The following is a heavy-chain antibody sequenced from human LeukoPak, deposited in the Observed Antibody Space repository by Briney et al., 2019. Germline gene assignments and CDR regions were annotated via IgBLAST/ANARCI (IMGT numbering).Heavy chain of an antibody. Sequence: PGGSLRLSCAASGLTFSSYAMHWVRQAPGKGLEWVAVISYDGSNKYYADSVKGRFTISRDNSKNTLYLQMNSLRAEDTAVYYCAKASPYWYFDLWGRGTLVTVSS. J-gene: IGHJ2*01. CDR2: ISYDGSNK. V-gene: IGHV3-30*04. CDR1: GLTFSSYA. CDR3: AKASPYWYFDL.